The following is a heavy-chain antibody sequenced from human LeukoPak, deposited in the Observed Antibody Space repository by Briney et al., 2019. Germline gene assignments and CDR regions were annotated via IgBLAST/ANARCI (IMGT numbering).Heavy chain of an antibody. CDR2: IYHSGST. CDR1: GYSISSGYY. D-gene: IGHD2-2*03. CDR3: AKAFGYCSSTSCAYYMDV. J-gene: IGHJ6*03. Sequence: PSETLSLTCTVSGYSISSGYYWGWIRQPPGKGLEWIGSIYHSGSTYYNPSLKSRVTISVDTSKNQFSLKLSSVTAADTAVYYCAKAFGYCSSTSCAYYMDVWGKGTTVTVSS. V-gene: IGHV4-38-2*02.